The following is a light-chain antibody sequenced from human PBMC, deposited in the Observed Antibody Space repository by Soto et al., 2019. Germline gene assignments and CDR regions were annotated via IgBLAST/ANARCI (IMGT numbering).Light chain of an antibody. CDR3: MQSTQLPPT. V-gene: IGKV2D-29*02. CDR1: QRLLHITGETF. CDR2: EVS. J-gene: IGKJ5*01. Sequence: DFVMTQSPLSLSVTHGQPASISCRSSQRLLHITGETFLFWYLQKPGQSPQLLIYEVSTRVSGVPDRFSGSGSGTDFTLEISRVETDDVGIYYCMQSTQLPPTFGQGTRLEIK.